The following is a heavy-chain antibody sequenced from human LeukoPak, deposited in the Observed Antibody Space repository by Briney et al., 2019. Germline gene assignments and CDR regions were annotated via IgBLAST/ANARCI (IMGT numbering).Heavy chain of an antibody. CDR2: ISGSGGST. CDR1: GFTFSSYA. CDR3: AKFVRGGVRRPYYFDY. V-gene: IGHV3-23*01. J-gene: IGHJ4*02. D-gene: IGHD3-10*01. Sequence: PGGSLRLSCAASGFTFSSYAMSWVRQAPGKGLEWVSAISGSGGSTYYADSVKGRFTISRDNSKNTLYLQMNSLRAEDMAVYYCAKFVRGGVRRPYYFDYWGQGTLVTVSS.